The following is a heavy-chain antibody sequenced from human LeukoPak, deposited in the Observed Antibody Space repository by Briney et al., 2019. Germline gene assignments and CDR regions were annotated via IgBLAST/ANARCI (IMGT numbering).Heavy chain of an antibody. V-gene: IGHV3-21*01. CDR2: ISSSSSYI. J-gene: IGHJ4*02. CDR3: ASSQSEFDY. CDR1: GFTFSSHS. Sequence: GGSLRLSCAASGFTFSSHSMNWVRQAPGKGLEWVSSISSSSSYIYYADSVKGRFTISRDNAKNSLYLQMNSLRAEDTAVYYCASSQSEFDYWGQGTLVTVSS.